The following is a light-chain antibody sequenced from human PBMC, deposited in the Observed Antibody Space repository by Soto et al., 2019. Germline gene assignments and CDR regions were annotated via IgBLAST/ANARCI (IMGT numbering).Light chain of an antibody. J-gene: IGLJ2*01. CDR2: EVS. CDR1: SSDVGGYSY. CDR3: SSYTSSSTLV. Sequence: QSVLTQPASVSGSPGQSITISCTGTSSDVGGYSYVSWYQQHPGKAPKFMIYEVSNRPSGVSNRFSGSKSGNTASLTISGLQAEDEADYYCSSYTSSSTLVFGGGTQLTVL. V-gene: IGLV2-14*01.